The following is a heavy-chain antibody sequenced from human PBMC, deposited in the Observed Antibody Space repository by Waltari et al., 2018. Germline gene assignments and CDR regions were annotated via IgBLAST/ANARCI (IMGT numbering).Heavy chain of an antibody. CDR1: GGSISSYY. J-gene: IGHJ4*02. Sequence: QVQLQESGPGLVKPSETLSLTCTVSGGSISSYYWSWIRQPAGKGLEWIGRIDSSGSTNYNPSLRSRVTMSVDTSKNQFSLKLNSVTAADTAVYYCARDWAAVADYYFDYWGQGTLVTVSS. V-gene: IGHV4-4*07. D-gene: IGHD6-19*01. CDR3: ARDWAAVADYYFDY. CDR2: IDSSGST.